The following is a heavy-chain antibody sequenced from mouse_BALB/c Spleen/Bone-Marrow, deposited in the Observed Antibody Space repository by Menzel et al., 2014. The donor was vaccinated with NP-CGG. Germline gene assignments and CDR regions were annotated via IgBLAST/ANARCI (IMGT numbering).Heavy chain of an antibody. CDR3: ARGAGYDGYYGRAY. D-gene: IGHD2-3*01. V-gene: IGHV1S29*02. CDR2: IFPYNGGT. Sequence: VQLQQSGPELVKPGASVKIPCKASGYTFTDYNMHWVKQSHGKSLEWIGYIFPYNGGTVYNQKFKSKATLTVDISSSTAYMELRSLTSEDAAVFYCARGAGYDGYYGRAYWGQGTLVTVSA. J-gene: IGHJ3*01. CDR1: GYTFTDYN.